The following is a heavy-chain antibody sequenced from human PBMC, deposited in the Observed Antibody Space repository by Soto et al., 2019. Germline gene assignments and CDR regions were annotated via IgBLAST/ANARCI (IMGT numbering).Heavy chain of an antibody. CDR2: IIPIFGTA. CDR1: GGTFSSYA. CDR3: ARDGGGYVRNGMDV. V-gene: IGHV1-69*13. Sequence: SVKVCCKASGGTFSSYAIRWVRQAPGQGLEWMGGIIPIFGTANYAQKFQGRVTITADESTSTAYMELSSLRSEDTAVYYCARDGGGYVRNGMDVWGQGTTVTVSS. D-gene: IGHD5-12*01. J-gene: IGHJ6*02.